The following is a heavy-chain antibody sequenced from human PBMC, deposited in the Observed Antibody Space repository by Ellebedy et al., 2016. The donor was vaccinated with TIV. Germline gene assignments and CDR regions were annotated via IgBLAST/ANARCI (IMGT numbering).Heavy chain of an antibody. CDR1: GFSISSGYF. CDR3: ARGDFWTDSYNWFDP. J-gene: IGHJ5*02. D-gene: IGHD3/OR15-3a*01. Sequence: MPSETLSLTCTVSGFSISSGYFWGWIRQPPGKGLEWIGSIHHSGSTYYNPSLKSRVSLSLDTSKNQFSLNLSSVTAADTAVYYCARGDFWTDSYNWFDPWGQGTLVTVSS. V-gene: IGHV4-38-2*02. CDR2: IHHSGST.